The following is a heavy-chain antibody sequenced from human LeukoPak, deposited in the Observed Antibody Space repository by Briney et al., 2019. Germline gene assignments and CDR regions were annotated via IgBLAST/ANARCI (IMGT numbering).Heavy chain of an antibody. CDR2: IRSAVETT. V-gene: IGHV3-23*01. CDR3: AKHFCTGLDCSLFDS. Sequence: GGSLRLSCAASGFTMSHYGVSWVRQAPGKGLEWISGIRSAVETTHYADSVKGRFIISRDNSKNALSLQLNSLRPEDTALYYCAKHFCTGLDCSLFDSWGQGTLVTVSS. CDR1: GFTMSHYG. J-gene: IGHJ4*02. D-gene: IGHD3/OR15-3a*01.